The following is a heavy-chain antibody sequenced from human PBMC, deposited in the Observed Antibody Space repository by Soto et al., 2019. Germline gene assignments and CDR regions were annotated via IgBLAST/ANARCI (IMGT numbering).Heavy chain of an antibody. D-gene: IGHD3-10*02. V-gene: IGHV3-11*01. CDR2: ISSSGSTI. CDR1: GFNFGDYY. Sequence: GGSQRLSSAASGFNFGDYYMSWIRQAPGKGLEWVSYISSSGSTIYYADSVKGRFTISRDNAKNSLYLQMNSLRAEDTAVYYCARDMFWEARFDGMDVWGQGTTVTVSS. CDR3: ARDMFWEARFDGMDV. J-gene: IGHJ6*02.